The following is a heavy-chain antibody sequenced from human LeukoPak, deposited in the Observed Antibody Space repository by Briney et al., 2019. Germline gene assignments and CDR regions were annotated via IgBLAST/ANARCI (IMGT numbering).Heavy chain of an antibody. D-gene: IGHD1-26*01. CDR2: ISKDGSRT. CDR3: RRDILGAGFD. Sequence: PGGSLRLSCAASGFTFSSHWMHWVRQVPVKGLVWVSSISKDGSRTGYADPVKSPFTISRDNAKNTLYLEMHSLRAEDTAVYYCRRDILGAGFDWGQGTLVTVSS. J-gene: IGHJ4*02. CDR1: GFTFSSHW. V-gene: IGHV3-74*01.